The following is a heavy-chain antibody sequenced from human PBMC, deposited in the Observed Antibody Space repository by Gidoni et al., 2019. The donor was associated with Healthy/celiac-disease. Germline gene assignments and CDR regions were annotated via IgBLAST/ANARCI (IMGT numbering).Heavy chain of an antibody. J-gene: IGHJ5*02. CDR3: ARAGGIWRAP. D-gene: IGHD6-13*01. V-gene: IGHV3-48*02. Sequence: WVSYISSSSSTIYYADSVKGRFTISRDNAKNSLYLQMNSLRDEDTAVYYCARAGGIWRAPWGQGTLVTVSS. CDR2: ISSSSSTI.